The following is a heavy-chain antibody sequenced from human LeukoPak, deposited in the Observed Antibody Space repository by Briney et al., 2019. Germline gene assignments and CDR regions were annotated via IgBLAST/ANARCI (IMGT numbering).Heavy chain of an antibody. D-gene: IGHD3-10*01. J-gene: IGHJ4*02. CDR1: GFTFSSYA. CDR2: ISYDGSNK. CDR3: ASRPGSGNYPYYFDY. V-gene: IGHV3-30-3*01. Sequence: GGSLRLSCAASGFTFSSYAMHWVRQAPGKGLEWVAVISYDGSNKYYADSVKGRFTISRDNAKNSLYLQMNSLRAEDTAVYYCASRPGSGNYPYYFDYWGQGTLVTVSS.